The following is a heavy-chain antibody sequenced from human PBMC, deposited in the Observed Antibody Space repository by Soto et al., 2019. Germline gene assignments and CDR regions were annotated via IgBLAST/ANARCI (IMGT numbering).Heavy chain of an antibody. CDR3: ARSTVTNAFDI. V-gene: IGHV1-69*06. CDR2: IIPIFGTA. J-gene: IGHJ3*02. CDR1: GGTFSSYA. D-gene: IGHD4-17*01. Sequence: GASVKVSCKASGGTFSSYAISWVRQAPGQGLEWMGGIIPIFGTANYAQKFQGRVTITADKPTSTAYMELSSLRSEDTAVYYCARSTVTNAFDIWGQGTMVTVSS.